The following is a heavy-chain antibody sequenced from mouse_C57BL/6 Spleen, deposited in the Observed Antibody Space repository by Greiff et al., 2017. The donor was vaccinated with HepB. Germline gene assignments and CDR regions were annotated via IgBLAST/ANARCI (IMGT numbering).Heavy chain of an antibody. CDR1: GYTFTEYT. Sequence: VKLQESGAELVKPGASVKLSCKASGYTFTEYTIHWVKQRSGQGLEWIGWFYPGSGSIKYNEKFKDKATLTADKSSSTVYMELSRLTSEDSAVYFCARHERGVYYGSRYFDYWGQGTTLTVSS. D-gene: IGHD1-1*01. J-gene: IGHJ2*01. V-gene: IGHV1-62-2*01. CDR2: FYPGSGSI. CDR3: ARHERGVYYGSRYFDY.